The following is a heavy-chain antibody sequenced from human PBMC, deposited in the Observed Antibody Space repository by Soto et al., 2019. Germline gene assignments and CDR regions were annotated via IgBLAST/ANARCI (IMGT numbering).Heavy chain of an antibody. CDR2: ISYDGSNK. V-gene: IGHV3-30-3*01. J-gene: IGHJ4*02. CDR3: ARDLAEYCTKGVCYTGFHFDY. CDR1: GFTFSSYA. D-gene: IGHD2-8*01. Sequence: GGSLRLSCATSGFTFSSYAMHWVRQAPGKGLEWVAVISYDGSNKYYADSVRGRFTISRDNSRNTLYLQMNSLRTEDTAVYYCARDLAEYCTKGVCYTGFHFDYWGQGTLVTVSS.